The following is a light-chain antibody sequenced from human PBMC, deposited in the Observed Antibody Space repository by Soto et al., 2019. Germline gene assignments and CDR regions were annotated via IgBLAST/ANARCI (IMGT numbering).Light chain of an antibody. J-gene: IGLJ1*01. Sequence: QSALTQPASVSGSPRQSINIPCTGISSDVGSYNLVSWYQQQPGKAPKLIIYEGSKRPSGISNRFSASKSGNTASLTISGLQADDETDSYCCSFAGIATYVFVTRSMVTLL. V-gene: IGLV2-23*01. CDR2: EGS. CDR3: CSFAGIATYV. CDR1: SSDVGSYNL.